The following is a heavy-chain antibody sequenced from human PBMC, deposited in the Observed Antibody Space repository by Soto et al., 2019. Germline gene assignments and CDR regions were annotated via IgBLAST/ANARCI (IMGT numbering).Heavy chain of an antibody. J-gene: IGHJ4*02. D-gene: IGHD5-12*01. CDR2: VYYSRTT. Sequence: QLQLQESGPGLVKPSETLSLTCTVSGGSISSSSYYWGWIRQPPGKGLEWIGNVYYSRTTYYNPSHKSGVTISVDTSKNEFSLILSSVTAGDTAVYYCARRMATKGRPFDYWGQGTLVTVSS. CDR1: GGSISSSSYY. V-gene: IGHV4-39*01. CDR3: ARRMATKGRPFDY.